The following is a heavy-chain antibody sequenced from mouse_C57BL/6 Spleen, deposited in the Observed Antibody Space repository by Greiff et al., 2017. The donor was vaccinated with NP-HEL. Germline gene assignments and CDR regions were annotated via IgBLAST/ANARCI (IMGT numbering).Heavy chain of an antibody. CDR2: IYPGDGDT. D-gene: IGHD1-1*01. Sequence: VKLVESGPELVKPGASVKISCKASGYAFSSSWMNWVKQRPGKGLEWIGRIYPGDGDTNYNGKFKGKATLTADKCSSTAYMQLSSLTSEDSAVYFCARSGNDYYGSSCFYYAMDYWGQGTSVTVSS. CDR3: ARSGNDYYGSSCFYYAMDY. V-gene: IGHV1-82*01. CDR1: GYAFSSSW. J-gene: IGHJ4*01.